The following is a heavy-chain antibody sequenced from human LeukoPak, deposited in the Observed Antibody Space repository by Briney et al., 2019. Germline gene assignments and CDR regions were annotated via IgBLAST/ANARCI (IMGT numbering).Heavy chain of an antibody. Sequence: PSETLSLTCTGSGDSINNYYWSWIRQPPGKGLEWIGFIYYSGTTNYNPSLKSRVTISVDTSKNQYSLKLSSVTAADTAVYYCARERDSSVIDGFDIWGQGTMVTVSS. V-gene: IGHV4-59*01. CDR1: GDSINNYY. CDR2: IYYSGTT. CDR3: ARERDSSVIDGFDI. J-gene: IGHJ3*02. D-gene: IGHD3-22*01.